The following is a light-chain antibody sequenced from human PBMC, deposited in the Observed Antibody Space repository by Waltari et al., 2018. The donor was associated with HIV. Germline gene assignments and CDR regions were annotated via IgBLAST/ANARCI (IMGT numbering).Light chain of an antibody. CDR3: GTWVSSLSIWV. CDR1: NSNVGNNY. J-gene: IGLJ3*02. Sequence: QSVLTQPPSVSAAPSQMVTISCSGNNSNVGNNYVSWYQLLPGEAPKLLIYDNINRPSGIPDRFSGSKSGTSATLRITGLQTGDEADYYCGTWVSSLSIWVFGGGTKVTVL. CDR2: DNI. V-gene: IGLV1-51*01.